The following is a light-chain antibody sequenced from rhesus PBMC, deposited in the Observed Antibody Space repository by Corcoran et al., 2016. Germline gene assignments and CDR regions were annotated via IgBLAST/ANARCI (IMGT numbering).Light chain of an antibody. CDR2: GAS. V-gene: IGKV1-22*01. CDR1: QDINSW. J-gene: IGKJ3*01. CDR3: QQYSTRPFT. Sequence: DIQMTQSPSSLSVPLGDTVTITCRASQDINSWLAWYQQKSGKAPKLLIYGASNLQTGVPSRFSGSGSGTDFSLTINSLQSEDFATYYCQQYSTRPFTFGPGTKLGIK.